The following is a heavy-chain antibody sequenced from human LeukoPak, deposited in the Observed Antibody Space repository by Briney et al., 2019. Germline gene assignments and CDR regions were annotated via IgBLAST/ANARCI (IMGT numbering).Heavy chain of an antibody. CDR3: AREDVVLVDAVRYYYYGMDV. CDR2: INPTGGST. J-gene: IGHJ6*02. V-gene: IGHV1-46*01. D-gene: IGHD2-8*01. CDR1: GYNFISYY. Sequence: ASVKVSCKASGYNFISYYMHWVQQAPGQGLEWMGIINPTGGSTSYAQKFQDRVTMTRDTSTSTVYMELSSLKSEDTAVYYCAREDVVLVDAVRYYYYGMDVWGQGTTVTVSS.